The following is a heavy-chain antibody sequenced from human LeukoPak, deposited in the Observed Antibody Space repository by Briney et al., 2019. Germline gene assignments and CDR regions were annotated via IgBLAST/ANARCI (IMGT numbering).Heavy chain of an antibody. CDR1: GFTFSSYE. D-gene: IGHD3-16*02. V-gene: IGHV3-48*03. Sequence: GGSLRLSCAASGFTFSSYEMNWVRQAPGKGLEWVSYISSSGSTIYYADSVKGRFTISRDNAKNSLYLQMNSLRAEDTAVYYCARADRITFGGVIVIPYDYWGQGTLVTVSS. J-gene: IGHJ4*02. CDR3: ARADRITFGGVIVIPYDY. CDR2: ISSSGSTI.